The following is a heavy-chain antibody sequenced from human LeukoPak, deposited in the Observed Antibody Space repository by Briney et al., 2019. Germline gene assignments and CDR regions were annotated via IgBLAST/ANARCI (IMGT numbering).Heavy chain of an antibody. V-gene: IGHV4-34*01. CDR2: INHSGSS. CDR1: SGSFSGYY. CDR3: ARHPGITAAGTGFDI. Sequence: KPSETLSLTCAVYSGSFSGYYWSWIRQPPGKGLEWIGEINHSGSSNYNPSLKSRVTISVDTSKNQFSLKLSSVTAADTAVYYCARHPGITAAGTGFDIWGQGTMVTVSS. D-gene: IGHD6-13*01. J-gene: IGHJ3*02.